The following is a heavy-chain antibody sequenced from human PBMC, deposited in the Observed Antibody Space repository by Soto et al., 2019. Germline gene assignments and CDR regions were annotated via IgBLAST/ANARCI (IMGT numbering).Heavy chain of an antibody. CDR2: INPSGGST. Sequence: GASVKVSCKASGYTFTSYYMHWVRQAPGQGLEWMGIINPSGGSTSYAQKFQSRVTMTRDTSTSTVYMELSSLRSEDTAVYYCARGAYTGYSGYDYKQYDYWGQGTLVTVSS. CDR3: ARGAYTGYSGYDYKQYDY. CDR1: GYTFTSYY. D-gene: IGHD5-12*01. V-gene: IGHV1-46*01. J-gene: IGHJ4*02.